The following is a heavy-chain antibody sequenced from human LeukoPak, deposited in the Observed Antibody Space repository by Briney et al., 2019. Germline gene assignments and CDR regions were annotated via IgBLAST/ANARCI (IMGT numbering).Heavy chain of an antibody. Sequence: PAGSLTLSCAASGFTFSNNWMSWLRRAPGKGLEWVANIKQDGSETYYVDYVRGRFTISRDNAKKSLYLQMNSLRGEDTAIYYCARDFWGAYRVDYFDYWGQGTLVTVSS. CDR3: ARDFWGAYRVDYFDY. V-gene: IGHV3-7*01. CDR1: GFTFSNNW. D-gene: IGHD3-3*01. J-gene: IGHJ4*02. CDR2: IKQDGSET.